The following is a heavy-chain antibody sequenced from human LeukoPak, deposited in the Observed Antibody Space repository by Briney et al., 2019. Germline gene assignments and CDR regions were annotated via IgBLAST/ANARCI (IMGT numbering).Heavy chain of an antibody. V-gene: IGHV4-30-4*08. CDR3: ARRPTVTTPIFDY. CDR1: GGSISSGDYY. Sequence: PSETLSLTCTVSGGSISSGDYYWSWIRQPPGKGLEWIGYIYYSGSTYYNPSLKSRVTISVDTSKNQFSLKLSSVTAADTAVYYCARRPTVTTPIFDYRGQGTLVTVSS. J-gene: IGHJ4*02. D-gene: IGHD4-17*01. CDR2: IYYSGST.